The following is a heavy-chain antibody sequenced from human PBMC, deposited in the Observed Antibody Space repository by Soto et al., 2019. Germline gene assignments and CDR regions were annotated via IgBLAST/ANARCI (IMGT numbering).Heavy chain of an antibody. CDR1: GFTFSSFG. CDR3: AKDADIGAAGYYFDY. D-gene: IGHD6-13*01. CDR2: ISSGGSDK. J-gene: IGHJ4*02. Sequence: GGSLRLSCAASGFTFSSFGMHWVRQAPGKGLEWVAVISSGGSDKYYADSVKGRFTISRDNSRNTLYLQMNSLRAEDTAVYYCAKDADIGAAGYYFDYWGQGTLVTAPQ. V-gene: IGHV3-30*18.